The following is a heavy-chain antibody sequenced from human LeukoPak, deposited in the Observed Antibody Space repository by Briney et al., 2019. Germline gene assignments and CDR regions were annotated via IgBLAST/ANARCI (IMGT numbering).Heavy chain of an antibody. CDR1: GFTFSSYW. CDR2: INPDGRDK. V-gene: IGHV3-7*01. CDR3: TSWGDTTAEYFQR. J-gene: IGHJ1*01. Sequence: PGGSLRLSCAASGFTFSSYWMSWVRQAPGKGLEWVAHINPDGRDKYYVDSVKGRFSIYRDNAENSMYLQMNSLRVEDTAVYYCTSWGDTTAEYFQRWGQGTLVTVSS. D-gene: IGHD2-21*02.